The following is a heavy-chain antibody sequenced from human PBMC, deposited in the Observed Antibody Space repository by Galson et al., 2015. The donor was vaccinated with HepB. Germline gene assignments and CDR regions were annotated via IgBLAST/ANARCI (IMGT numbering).Heavy chain of an antibody. Sequence: SLRLSCAASGFTFSSYSMNWVRQAPGKGLEWVSSISSSSSYIYYADSVKGRFTISRDNAKNSLYLQMNSLRAEDTAVYYCARDTYPGQYPVDYWGQGTLVTVSS. J-gene: IGHJ4*02. CDR1: GFTFSSYS. CDR3: ARDTYPGQYPVDY. CDR2: ISSSSSYI. D-gene: IGHD4-11*01. V-gene: IGHV3-21*01.